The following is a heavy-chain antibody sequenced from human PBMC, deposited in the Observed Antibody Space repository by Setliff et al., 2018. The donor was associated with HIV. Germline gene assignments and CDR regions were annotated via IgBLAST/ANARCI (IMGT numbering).Heavy chain of an antibody. CDR2: IYSVGIT. CDR3: ARDCRVGWVFTYGMDV. D-gene: IGHD6-13*01. J-gene: IGHJ6*02. Sequence: PGGSLRLSCAATGFDFSNYAMNWVRQAPGKGLEWISVIYSVGITYYADSVKGRFTISRDNSKNTLFLQMNSLRPEDKAVYYCARDCRVGWVFTYGMDVWGQGTLVTVSS. V-gene: IGHV3-53*05. CDR1: GFDFSNYA.